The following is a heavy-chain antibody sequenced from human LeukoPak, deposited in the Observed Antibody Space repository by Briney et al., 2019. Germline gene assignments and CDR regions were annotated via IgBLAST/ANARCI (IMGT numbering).Heavy chain of an antibody. CDR1: GFTFSDYW. CDR3: ARDSRRVGATGGSDL. V-gene: IGHV3-7*03. D-gene: IGHD1-26*01. J-gene: IGHJ5*02. CDR2: IKQDGTEK. Sequence: GGSLRLSCAASGFTFSDYWMSWVRQAPGKGLEWVATIKQDGTEKNYLDSVKGRFILSRDNAKNSLYLQLNYLRADDTAVYYCARDSRRVGATGGSDLWGQGTLVTVSS.